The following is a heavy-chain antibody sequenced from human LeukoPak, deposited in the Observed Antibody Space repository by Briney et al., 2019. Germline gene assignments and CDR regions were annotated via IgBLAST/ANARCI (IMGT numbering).Heavy chain of an antibody. CDR2: IYTSGST. D-gene: IGHD3-22*01. V-gene: IGHV4-61*02. J-gene: IGHJ4*02. Sequence: TSQTLSLTCTVSGGSISSGSYYWSWIRQPAGKGLEWIGRIYTSGSTNYNPSLKSRVTISVDTSKNQFSLKLSSVTAADTAVYYCARGGYYDSSGYTFDYWGQGTLVTVSS. CDR3: ARGGYYDSSGYTFDY. CDR1: GGSISSGSYY.